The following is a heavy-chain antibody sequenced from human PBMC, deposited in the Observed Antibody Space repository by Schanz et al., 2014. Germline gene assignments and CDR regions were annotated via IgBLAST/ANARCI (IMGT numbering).Heavy chain of an antibody. CDR2: ISTYNGHT. J-gene: IGHJ4*02. CDR1: GYMFDTYG. CDR3: ARAPTRMNMFRGVTYFFDY. D-gene: IGHD3-10*01. Sequence: QVRLVQSGGEAREPGASVKVSCKATGYMFDTYGFAWVRQAPGQGLEWMGWISTYNGHTRYGQKFQDRLSLTTDTDTATAHVELRSLRTDDTAVYYCARAPTRMNMFRGVTYFFDYWGQGTLVTVSS. V-gene: IGHV1-18*04.